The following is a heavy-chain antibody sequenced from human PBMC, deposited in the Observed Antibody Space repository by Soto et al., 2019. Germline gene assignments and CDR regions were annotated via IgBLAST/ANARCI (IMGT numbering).Heavy chain of an antibody. D-gene: IGHD3-3*01. J-gene: IGHJ4*02. CDR3: AHYRVVHPLGY. Sequence: DLEWLALIYWDDDKRYSPSLKSRLTITKDTSKNQVVLTMTNMDPVDTATYYCAHYRVVHPLGYWGQGTLVTVSS. CDR2: IYWDDDK. V-gene: IGHV2-5*02.